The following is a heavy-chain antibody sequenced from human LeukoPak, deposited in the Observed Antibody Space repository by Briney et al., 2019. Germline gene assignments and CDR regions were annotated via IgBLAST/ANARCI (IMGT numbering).Heavy chain of an antibody. J-gene: IGHJ6*02. CDR2: IYHSGST. V-gene: IGHV4-4*02. Sequence: SETLSLTCGVSGGSISSSNWWSWVRQPPGKGLEWIGQIYHSGSTNYNPSLKSRVTISVDKSKNQSSLKLSSVTAADTAVYYCARDPDYRAGAKMDVWGQGTTVTVFS. D-gene: IGHD4-17*01. CDR1: GGSISSSNW. CDR3: ARDPDYRAGAKMDV.